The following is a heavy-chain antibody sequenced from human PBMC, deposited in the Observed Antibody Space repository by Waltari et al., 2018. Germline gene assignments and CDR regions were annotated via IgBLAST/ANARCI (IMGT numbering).Heavy chain of an antibody. Sequence: EVQLVESGGVVVQPGGSLRLSCAASGFTFDDYAMHWVRQAPGKGLEWVSLISWDGGSTYYADSVKGRFTISRDNSKNSLYLQMNSLRAEDTALYYGAKDFNKIYSSSCLDYWGQGTLVTVSS. CDR3: AKDFNKIYSSSCLDY. CDR1: GFTFDDYA. D-gene: IGHD6-13*01. J-gene: IGHJ4*02. CDR2: ISWDGGST. V-gene: IGHV3-43D*04.